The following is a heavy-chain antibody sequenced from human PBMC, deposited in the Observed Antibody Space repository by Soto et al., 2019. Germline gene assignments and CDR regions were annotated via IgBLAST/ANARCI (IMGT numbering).Heavy chain of an antibody. V-gene: IGHV1-18*01. Sequence: QGQLVQSGAEVKKPGASVKVSCKTSGFTFTTYGISWVRQAPGQGLEWMGWISDYNGNTNYAQKLQGRVTMTTDTSTSTAYMELRSLRSDDTAVYYCAQYSSGPDYGMDVWGQGTTVTVSS. CDR2: ISDYNGNT. CDR1: GFTFTTYG. CDR3: AQYSSGPDYGMDV. D-gene: IGHD6-19*01. J-gene: IGHJ6*02.